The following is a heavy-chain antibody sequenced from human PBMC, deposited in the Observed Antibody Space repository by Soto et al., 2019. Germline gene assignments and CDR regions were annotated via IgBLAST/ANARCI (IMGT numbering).Heavy chain of an antibody. CDR1: GDTFTSYG. J-gene: IGHJ4*02. CDR2: ISVYNGNT. CDR3: ARSKVGATMERYFDH. Sequence: QVQLVQSGTEVKKPGASVKVSCKASGDTFTSYGISWVRQAPGQGLEWMGWISVYNGNTNYAQKLKGRVTVTTDTSTSTAYMELRSLRSDETAVYYCARSKVGATMERYFDHWGQGTLVTVSS. D-gene: IGHD1-26*01. V-gene: IGHV1-18*01.